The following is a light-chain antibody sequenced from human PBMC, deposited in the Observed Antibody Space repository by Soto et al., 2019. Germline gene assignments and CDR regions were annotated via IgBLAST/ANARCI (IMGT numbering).Light chain of an antibody. CDR2: AAS. Sequence: EIVLTQSPGTLSLSPGERAPLSCTASQSVAGNFLAWYQQRPGQAPRLLISAASSRATAIPDRFSGSGSGTEFTLTISRLEPDDSAVYFCQQYGNSPLTFGPGTKLNIK. CDR1: QSVAGNF. CDR3: QQYGNSPLT. J-gene: IGKJ3*01. V-gene: IGKV3-20*01.